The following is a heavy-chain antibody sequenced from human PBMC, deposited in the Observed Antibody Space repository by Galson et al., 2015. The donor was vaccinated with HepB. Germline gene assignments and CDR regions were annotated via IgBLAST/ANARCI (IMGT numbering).Heavy chain of an antibody. CDR3: ARDRWELLQDRYYYYGMDV. Sequence: SCAASGFTVSSNYMSWVRQAPGQGLEWMGRIIPILGIANYAQKLQGRVTITADKSTSTAYMELSSLRSEDTAVYYCARDRWELLQDRYYYYGMDVWGQGTTVTVSS. V-gene: IGHV1-69*04. J-gene: IGHJ6*02. CDR2: IIPILGIA. CDR1: GFTVSSNY. D-gene: IGHD1-26*01.